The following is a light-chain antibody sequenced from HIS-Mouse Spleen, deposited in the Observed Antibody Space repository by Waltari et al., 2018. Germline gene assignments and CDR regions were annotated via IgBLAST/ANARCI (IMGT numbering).Light chain of an antibody. CDR2: DVS. CDR3: SSYTSSSTVV. J-gene: IGLJ2*01. Sequence: QSALTQPASVSGSPGQSITISCTGTSSDVGGHNYVSWYKQHPGKAPKLMIYDVSNRPSGVSNRFSGSKSGNTASLTISGLQAEDEADYYCSSYTSSSTVVFGGGTKLTVL. CDR1: SSDVGGHNY. V-gene: IGLV2-14*03.